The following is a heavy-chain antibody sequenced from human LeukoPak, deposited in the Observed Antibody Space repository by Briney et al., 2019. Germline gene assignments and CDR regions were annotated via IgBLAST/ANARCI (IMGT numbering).Heavy chain of an antibody. CDR1: GFTFSSYS. CDR3: ARFYGDYDGDYYYYYGMDV. D-gene: IGHD4-17*01. CDR2: ISSSSSYI. V-gene: IGHV3-21*01. Sequence: GGSLRLSCAASGFTFSSYSMNWVRQAPGKGLEWVSSISSSSSYIYYADSVKGRFTISRDNAKNSLYLQMNSLRAEDTAVYYCARFYGDYDGDYYYYYGMDVWGQGTTVTVSS. J-gene: IGHJ6*02.